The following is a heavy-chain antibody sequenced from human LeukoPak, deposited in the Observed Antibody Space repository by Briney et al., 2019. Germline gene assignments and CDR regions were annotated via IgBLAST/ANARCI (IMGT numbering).Heavy chain of an antibody. CDR1: GFTFSDYY. V-gene: IGHV4-59*01. D-gene: IGHD3-16*01. J-gene: IGHJ4*02. CDR3: ARGWGYFDY. Sequence: GSLRLSCAASGFTFSDYYMSWIRQPPGKGLEWIGHIYYSGSTNYNPSLKSRLTISVDTSKNQFSLKLSSVTAADTAVYYCARGWGYFDYWGQGTLVTVSS. CDR2: IYYSGST.